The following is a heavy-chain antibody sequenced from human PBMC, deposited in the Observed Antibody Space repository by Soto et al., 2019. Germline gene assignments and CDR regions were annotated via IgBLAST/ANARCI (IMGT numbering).Heavy chain of an antibody. CDR1: EYTFTGHY. CDR2: LKPDNGGT. V-gene: IGHV1-2*02. Sequence: QVQLVQSGAEVKPPGASVKVSCKASEYTFTGHYMHWVRQVSGRRLEFLGWLKPDNGGTYYAPKFQGRVTFTRDTSNTIAYMEMSGLHSDDTAVYFCARDLCPLGSGSPCPTFGMDVWGQGTTVAVTS. CDR3: ARDLCPLGSGSPCPTFGMDV. J-gene: IGHJ6*02. D-gene: IGHD3-10*01.